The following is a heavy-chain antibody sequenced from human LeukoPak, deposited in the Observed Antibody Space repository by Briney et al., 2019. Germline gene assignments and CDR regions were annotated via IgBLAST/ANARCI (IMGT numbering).Heavy chain of an antibody. CDR2: IVVGRGNT. CDR3: VATSVGTTINDAFDI. D-gene: IGHD1-26*01. Sequence: TSVKVSCKASGFTFTKSAVQWVRQARGQRLEWIGWIVVGRGNTNYAQKFQERVTITRDMSTGTAYMELGSLRSEDTAVYYCVATSVGTTINDAFDIWGQGTMVTVSS. V-gene: IGHV1-58*01. J-gene: IGHJ3*02. CDR1: GFTFTKSA.